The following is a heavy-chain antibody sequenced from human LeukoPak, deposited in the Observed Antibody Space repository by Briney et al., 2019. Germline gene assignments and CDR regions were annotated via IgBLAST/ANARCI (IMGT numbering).Heavy chain of an antibody. D-gene: IGHD3-22*01. Sequence: ASVKVSCKASGYTFTSYDINLARHATGQGLEWMGRMNPNSGNTGYAQKFQGRVTMTRNTSISTAYMDLSSLRSEDTAVYYCARVKRDSSGYYYPDYWGQGTLVTVSS. CDR3: ARVKRDSSGYYYPDY. J-gene: IGHJ4*02. CDR2: MNPNSGNT. CDR1: GYTFTSYD. V-gene: IGHV1-8*01.